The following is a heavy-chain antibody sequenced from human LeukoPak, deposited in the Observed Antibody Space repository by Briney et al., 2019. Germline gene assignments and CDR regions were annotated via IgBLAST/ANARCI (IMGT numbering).Heavy chain of an antibody. CDR3: AKSNGYGLVDI. D-gene: IGHD3-10*01. CDR1: GGSISGKF. Sequence: SETLSLTCSVSGGSISGKFWSWIRQPAGKGMEWIGRIYSSGSTNYNSSLKSRVTMSVDTSKNQFSLKLNSVTAADTAVYYCAKSNGYGLVDIWGQGTMVTVSS. J-gene: IGHJ3*02. V-gene: IGHV4-4*07. CDR2: IYSSGST.